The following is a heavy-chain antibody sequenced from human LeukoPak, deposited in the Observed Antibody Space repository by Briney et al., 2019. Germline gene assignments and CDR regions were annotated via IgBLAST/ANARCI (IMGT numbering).Heavy chain of an antibody. D-gene: IGHD6-19*01. CDR1: GYSISSGYY. V-gene: IGHV4-38-2*01. CDR2: IYNSGGT. J-gene: IGHJ4*02. Sequence: SETLSLTCAVSGYSISSGYYWGWIRQPPGKGLEWIGSIYNSGGTYYNPSLKSRVTISVDTSKNQFSLKLSSVTAADTAVYYCARRHASGWYFDYWGQGTLVNVSS. CDR3: ARRHASGWYFDY.